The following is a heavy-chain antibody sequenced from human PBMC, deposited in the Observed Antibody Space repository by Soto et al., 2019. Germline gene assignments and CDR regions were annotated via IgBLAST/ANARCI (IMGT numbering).Heavy chain of an antibody. CDR2: IYYSGST. J-gene: IGHJ4*02. D-gene: IGHD2-15*01. V-gene: IGHV4-31*03. CDR1: GGSISSGGYY. Sequence: QVQLQESGPGLVKPSQTLSLTCTVSGGSISSGGYYWSWIRQHPGKGLEWIGYIYYSGSTYYNPSLKSRVTISVDTSKNQFSLKLSSVTAADTAVYYCVRDESAGRIFDYWGQGTLVTVSS. CDR3: VRDESAGRIFDY.